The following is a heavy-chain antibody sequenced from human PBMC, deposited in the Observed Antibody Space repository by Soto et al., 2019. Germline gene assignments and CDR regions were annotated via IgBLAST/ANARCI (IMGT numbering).Heavy chain of an antibody. CDR3: ARMGLHLGELSRNWFEP. J-gene: IGHJ5*02. V-gene: IGHV4-31*03. Sequence: QVQLQESGPGLVKPSQTLSLSCSISGGSITSANYYWTWIRLFPGKGLEWIGYIYSGGTTHYNPSLKSRATISLDTSNNQFSLEVKSATAADTAVYYCARMGLHLGELSRNWFEPWGQGSLVTVSS. D-gene: IGHD3-16*02. CDR2: IYSGGTT. CDR1: GGSITSANYY.